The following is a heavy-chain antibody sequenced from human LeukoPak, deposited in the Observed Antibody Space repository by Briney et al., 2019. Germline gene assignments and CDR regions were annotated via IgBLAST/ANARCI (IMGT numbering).Heavy chain of an antibody. CDR3: ARGPHYYDSSGRKRYYYYYYGMDV. V-gene: IGHV3-33*01. Sequence: AGGSLRLSCAASGFTFSSYGMHWVRQAPGKGLEWVAVIWYDGSNKYYADSVKGRFTISRDNSKNTLYLQMNSLRAEDTAVYYCARGPHYYDSSGRKRYYYYYYGMDVWGQGTTVTVSS. D-gene: IGHD3-22*01. CDR1: GFTFSSYG. J-gene: IGHJ6*02. CDR2: IWYDGSNK.